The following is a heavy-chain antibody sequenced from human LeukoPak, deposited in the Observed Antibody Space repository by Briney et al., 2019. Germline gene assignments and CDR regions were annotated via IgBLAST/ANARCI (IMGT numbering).Heavy chain of an antibody. D-gene: IGHD6-19*01. CDR2: INHSGNT. CDR1: GGTFSGYY. J-gene: IGHJ4*02. Sequence: SETLSLTCAVHGGTFSGYYWSWSRQPAGKGLEWIGEINHSGNTNYNPSLKSRVTISIDTSKNQFSLKLSSVTAADTAIYYCARPFLRFSSGWHFDYWGQGILVTVSS. CDR3: ARPFLRFSSGWHFDY. V-gene: IGHV4-34*01.